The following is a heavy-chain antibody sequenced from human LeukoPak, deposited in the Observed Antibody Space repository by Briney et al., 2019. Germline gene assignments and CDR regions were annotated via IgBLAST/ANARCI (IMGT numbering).Heavy chain of an antibody. J-gene: IGHJ4*02. CDR1: GFSFDTYS. D-gene: IGHD5-24*01. V-gene: IGHV3-48*01. CDR3: ARGEYHQDGIGTIRFDN. CDR2: ISAASHGI. Sequence: GGSLRLSCAASGFSFDTYSMTWVRQAPGKGLEWISHISAASHGIYYAASVKGRFTISRDNAKNSVFLQMTSLRPEDTAVYYCARGEYHQDGIGTIRFDNWGQGALVTVSS.